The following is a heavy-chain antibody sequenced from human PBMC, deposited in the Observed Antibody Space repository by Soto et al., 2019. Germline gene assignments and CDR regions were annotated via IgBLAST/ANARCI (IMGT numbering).Heavy chain of an antibody. CDR3: AHYSEDTGYYRMYLDS. CDR2: IYWDDDK. J-gene: IGHJ4*02. Sequence: QITLKESGPTLVKPTQTLTLTCTFSEFSLSTRGMGVGWIRQPPGKALEWLAVIYWDDDKRYSPSLKSRRTITQNTSKNQAVLTITNMDPVDTGTYYCAHYSEDTGYYRMYLDSWGQGTLVTVSS. D-gene: IGHD3-9*01. CDR1: EFSLSTRGMG. V-gene: IGHV2-5*02.